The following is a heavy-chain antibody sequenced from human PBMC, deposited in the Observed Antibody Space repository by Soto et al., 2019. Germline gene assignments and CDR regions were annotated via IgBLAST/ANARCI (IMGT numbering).Heavy chain of an antibody. D-gene: IGHD2-21*02. CDR2: ISHDGRVT. CDR1: GFTFNSLS. CDR3: AREPYGDSHYFHY. J-gene: IGHJ4*02. Sequence: QVQLVESGGGMVQPGTSLRLSCAASGFTFNSLSLHWVRQRPDKGLEGVAVISHDGRVTVYADFVKGRFTVSRDNSKNTIYLQVNSLRAEDTAVYYCAREPYGDSHYFHYWGQGTLFTVSS. V-gene: IGHV3-30*04.